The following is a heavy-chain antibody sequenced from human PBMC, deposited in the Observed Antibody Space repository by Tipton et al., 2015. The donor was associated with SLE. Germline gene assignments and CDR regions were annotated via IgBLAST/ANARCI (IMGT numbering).Heavy chain of an antibody. CDR1: GYSISSGYY. CDR2: IYHSGST. D-gene: IGHD3-22*01. Sequence: TLSLTCTVSGYSISSGYYWGWIRQSPGKGLEWIGSIYHSGSTYYNPSLKSRVTISVDTSKNQFSLKLTSVTAADTAVYYCARDSSGYDAFDIWGQGTMVTVSS. CDR3: ARDSSGYDAFDI. J-gene: IGHJ3*02. V-gene: IGHV4-38-2*02.